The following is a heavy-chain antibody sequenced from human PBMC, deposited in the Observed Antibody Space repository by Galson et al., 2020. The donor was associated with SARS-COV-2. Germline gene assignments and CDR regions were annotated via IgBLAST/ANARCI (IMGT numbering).Heavy chain of an antibody. Sequence: GGSLRLPCAASGFTFSSYALTWFRQAPGKGLEWVSTIGSSGTSTYYADSVKGRFTISRDNSKNTRYLQMNSLRGEDTAVYYCAKGAADTISGAFQHWGQGALVTVSS. CDR2: IGSSGTST. J-gene: IGHJ1*01. CDR3: AKGAADTISGAFQH. D-gene: IGHD6-13*01. CDR1: GFTFSSYA. V-gene: IGHV3-23*01.